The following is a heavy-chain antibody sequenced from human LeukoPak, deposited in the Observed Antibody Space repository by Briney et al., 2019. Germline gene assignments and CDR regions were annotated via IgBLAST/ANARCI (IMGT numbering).Heavy chain of an antibody. CDR1: GYTFTSYG. CDR2: ISAYNGNT. J-gene: IGHJ6*02. CDR3: ARVAYRWLASYYYGMDV. D-gene: IGHD6-19*01. V-gene: IGHV1-18*01. Sequence: ASVKVSCKASGYTFTSYGISWVRQAPGQGLEWMGWISAYNGNTNYAQKLQGRVTMTTDTSTSTAYMELRSLRSDDTAVYYCARVAYRWLASYYYGMDVWGQGTTVTVSS.